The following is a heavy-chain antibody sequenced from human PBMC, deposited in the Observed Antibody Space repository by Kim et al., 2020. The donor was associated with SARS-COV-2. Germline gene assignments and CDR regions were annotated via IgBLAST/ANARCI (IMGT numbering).Heavy chain of an antibody. D-gene: IGHD6-13*01. CDR3: ANPRQPDY. Sequence: RGYITANADSVRGRFTISRDNSKNTLYLQMSSLRAEDTAIYYCANPRQPDYWGQGTLVTVSS. CDR2: RGYIT. V-gene: IGHV3-23*01. J-gene: IGHJ4*02.